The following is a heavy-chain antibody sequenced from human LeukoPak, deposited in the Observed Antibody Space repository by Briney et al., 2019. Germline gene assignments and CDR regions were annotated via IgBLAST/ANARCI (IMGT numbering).Heavy chain of an antibody. J-gene: IGHJ4*02. CDR3: ARATTTAGTDY. CDR2: ISGSGGST. Sequence: TGGSPRLSCAASGFTFSSYVMSWVRQAPGKGLEYVSAISGSGGSTYYADSVKGRLTISRDNSKNTLYLQMNSLKAEDTAVYYCARATTTAGTDYWGQGTLVTVSS. D-gene: IGHD6-13*01. CDR1: GFTFSSYV. V-gene: IGHV3-23*01.